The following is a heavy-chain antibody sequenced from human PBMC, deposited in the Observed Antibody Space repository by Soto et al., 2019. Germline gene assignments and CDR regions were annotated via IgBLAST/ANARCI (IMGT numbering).Heavy chain of an antibody. CDR3: ARVRVVTPYYYYGMDV. V-gene: IGHV1-69*06. Sequence: GASVKVSCKASGGTFSSYAISWVRQAPGQGLEWMGGIIPIFGTANYAQKFQGRVTTTADKSTSTAYMELSSLRSEDTAVYYCARVRVVTPYYYYGMDVWGQGTTVTVSS. D-gene: IGHD2-21*02. J-gene: IGHJ6*02. CDR1: GGTFSSYA. CDR2: IIPIFGTA.